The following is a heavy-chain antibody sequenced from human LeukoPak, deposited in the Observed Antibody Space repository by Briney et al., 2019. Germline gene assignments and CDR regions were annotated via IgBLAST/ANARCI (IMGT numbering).Heavy chain of an antibody. CDR2: ISGSGGST. D-gene: IGHD4-17*01. J-gene: IGHJ4*02. CDR3: AKDLVIGKDPSPISVIGY. Sequence: GGTLRLSCAASGFTFSSYGMSWVRQAPGKGLEWVSAISGSGGSTYYADSVKGRFTISRDNSKNTLYLQMNSLRAEDTAVYYCAKDLVIGKDPSPISVIGYWGQGTLVTVSS. V-gene: IGHV3-23*01. CDR1: GFTFSSYG.